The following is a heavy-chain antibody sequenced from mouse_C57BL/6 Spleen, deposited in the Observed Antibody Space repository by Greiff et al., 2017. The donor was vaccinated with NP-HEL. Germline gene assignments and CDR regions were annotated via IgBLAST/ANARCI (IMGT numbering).Heavy chain of an antibody. Sequence: EVMLVESGEGLVKPGGSLKLSCAASGFTFSSYAMSWVRQTPEKRLEWVAYISSGGDYIYYADTVKGRFTISRDNARNTLYLQMSSLKSEDTAMYYCTRDWGITGWYFDVWGTGTTVTVSS. J-gene: IGHJ1*03. CDR3: TRDWGITGWYFDV. CDR2: ISSGGDYI. CDR1: GFTFSSYA. V-gene: IGHV5-9-1*02. D-gene: IGHD4-1*01.